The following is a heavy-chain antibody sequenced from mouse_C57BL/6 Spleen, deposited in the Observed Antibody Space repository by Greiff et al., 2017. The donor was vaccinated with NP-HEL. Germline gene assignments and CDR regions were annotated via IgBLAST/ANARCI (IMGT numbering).Heavy chain of an antibody. CDR2: IWGVGST. CDR1: GFSFTSSG. V-gene: IGHV2-6*01. J-gene: IGHJ4*01. Sequence: VPLVASGPGLVAPSQCLSLSCTVSGFSFTSSGVDWFRQSPGQGLAWLGVIWGVGSTNYNSALKSRLSISKDNSKSQVFLKMNSLQTDDTAMYYCASRLLLDAMDYWGQGTSVTVSS. D-gene: IGHD2-10*01. CDR3: ASRLLLDAMDY.